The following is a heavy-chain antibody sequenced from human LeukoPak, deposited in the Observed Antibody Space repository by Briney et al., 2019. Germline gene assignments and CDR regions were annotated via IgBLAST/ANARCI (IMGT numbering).Heavy chain of an antibody. CDR2: IYYSGST. Sequence: SETLSLTCTVSDGSISSSSYYWGWIRQPPGKGLEWIGSIYYSGSTYYNPSLKSRVTISVDTSKNQFSLKLSSVTAADTAVYYCARAPSGAGINWFDPWGQGTLVTVSS. CDR3: ARAPSGAGINWFDP. V-gene: IGHV4-39*07. J-gene: IGHJ5*02. D-gene: IGHD3-10*01. CDR1: DGSISSSSYY.